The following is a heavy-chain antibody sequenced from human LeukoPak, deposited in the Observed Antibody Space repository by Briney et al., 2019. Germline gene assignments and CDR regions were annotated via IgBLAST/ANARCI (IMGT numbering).Heavy chain of an antibody. D-gene: IGHD1-14*01. CDR3: ARSAGGNPKYYFDY. V-gene: IGHV3-30-3*01. CDR2: ISYDGSNK. CDR1: GFTFSSYA. Sequence: PGGSLRLSCAASGFTFSSYAMHWVRQAPGKGLEWVAVISYDGSNKYYADSVKGRFTISRDNSKNTLYLQMNSLRAEDTAVYYCARSAGGNPKYYFDYWGQGTLVTVSS. J-gene: IGHJ4*02.